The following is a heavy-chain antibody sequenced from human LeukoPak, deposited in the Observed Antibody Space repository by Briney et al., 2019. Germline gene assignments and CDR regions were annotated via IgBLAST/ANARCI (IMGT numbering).Heavy chain of an antibody. V-gene: IGHV4-4*07. D-gene: IGHD3-22*01. CDR3: ASGSFDSSGYYPFAY. CDR2: IYNSGKT. Sequence: PSETLSLTCTVSGDSISRNYWSWIRQPAGKGLEWAGRIYNSGKTNHSPSLESRVTMSADTSKNQFSLKLSSVTAADTAVYYCASGSFDSSGYYPFAYWGQGTLVTVSS. J-gene: IGHJ4*02. CDR1: GDSISRNY.